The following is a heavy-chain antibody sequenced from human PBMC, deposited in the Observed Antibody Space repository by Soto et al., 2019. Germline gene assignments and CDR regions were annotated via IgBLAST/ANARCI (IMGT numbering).Heavy chain of an antibody. CDR1: GGTFSSYA. V-gene: IGHV1-69*06. CDR2: IIPIFGTA. CDR3: AREVRAPIAVADRHYYYGMDV. Sequence: ASVKVSCKASGGTFSSYAISWVRQAPGHGLEWMGGIIPIFGTANYAQKFQGRVTITADKSTSTAYMELSSLRSEDTAVYYCAREVRAPIAVADRHYYYGMDVWGQGTTVTVSS. J-gene: IGHJ6*02. D-gene: IGHD6-19*01.